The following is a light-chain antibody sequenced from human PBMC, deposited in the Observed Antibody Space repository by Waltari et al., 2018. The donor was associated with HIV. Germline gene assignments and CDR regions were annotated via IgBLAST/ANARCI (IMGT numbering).Light chain of an antibody. V-gene: IGKV3D-15*01. CDR2: GAS. CDR1: QSVGSN. Sequence: EVVMTQSPATLSVSPGEGATLSCRASQSVGSNLARYQQKPGQAPRLLIYGASSRATGIPARFSGSGSGTEFTLTISSLQSEDFAIYFCQQYNNWPPLTFGGGTKVEIK. CDR3: QQYNNWPPLT. J-gene: IGKJ4*01.